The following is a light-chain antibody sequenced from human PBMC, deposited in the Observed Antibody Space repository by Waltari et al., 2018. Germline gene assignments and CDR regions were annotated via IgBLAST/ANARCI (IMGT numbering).Light chain of an antibody. J-gene: IGLJ3*02. CDR2: TNN. CDR3: AAWDDSLNGSWV. V-gene: IGLV1-44*01. CDR1: SPNTGRHT. Sequence: SVLTQPPSASGTPGQRVTTPCSGSSPNTGRHTDICSQQLPGTAPKLLIYTNNQRPSGVPDRFSGSKSGTSASLAISGLQSEDEADYYCAAWDDSLNGSWVFGGGTKLTVL.